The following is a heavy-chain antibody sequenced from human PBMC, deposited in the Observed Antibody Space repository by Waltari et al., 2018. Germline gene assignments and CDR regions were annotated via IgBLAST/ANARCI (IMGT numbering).Heavy chain of an antibody. CDR1: GGSISSYY. CDR3: ARGSSSTLYYYYYYMDV. Sequence: QVQLQESGPGLVKPSETLSLTCTVSGGSISSYYWSWIRQPPGKGLEWIGYIYTSGRTNYHPSHNSRTTITVTTSKNLFSLNLIFVTAAAAAVYYCARGSSSTLYYYYYYMDVWGKGTTVTVSS. D-gene: IGHD6-6*01. CDR2: IYTSGRT. J-gene: IGHJ6*03. V-gene: IGHV4-4*09.